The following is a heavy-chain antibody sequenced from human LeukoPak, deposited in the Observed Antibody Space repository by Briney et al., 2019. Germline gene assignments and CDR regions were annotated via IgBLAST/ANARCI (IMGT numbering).Heavy chain of an antibody. V-gene: IGHV3-9*01. Sequence: GGSLRLSCAASGFTFDDYAMHWVRQAPGKGLEWVSGISWNSGSIGYADSVKGRFTISRDNAKNSLYLQMNSLRAEDTALYYCAKDTGVYYGMDVWGQGTTVTVSS. CDR1: GFTFDDYA. CDR3: AKDTGVYYGMDV. J-gene: IGHJ6*02. D-gene: IGHD3-10*01. CDR2: ISWNSGSI.